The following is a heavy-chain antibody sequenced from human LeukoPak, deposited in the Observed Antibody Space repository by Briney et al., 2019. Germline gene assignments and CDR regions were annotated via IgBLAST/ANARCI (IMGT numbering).Heavy chain of an antibody. CDR2: IYTSGST. J-gene: IGHJ4*02. Sequence: PSQTLSLTCTVSGGSISSGSYYWSWIRQPAGKGLEWIGRIYTSGSTNYNPSLKSRVTISVDTSKNQFSLKLSSVTAADTAVYYCARHTYDSSGSFDYWGQGTLVTVSS. CDR1: GGSISSGSYY. CDR3: ARHTYDSSGSFDY. D-gene: IGHD3-22*01. V-gene: IGHV4-61*02.